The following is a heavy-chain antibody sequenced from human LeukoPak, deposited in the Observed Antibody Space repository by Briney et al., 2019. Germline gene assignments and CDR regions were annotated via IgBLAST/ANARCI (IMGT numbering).Heavy chain of an antibody. CDR3: ARLGYYYDSSGYYLYYFDY. CDR1: GGSISSYY. J-gene: IGHJ4*02. CDR2: IYYSGST. Sequence: SETLSLTCNVSGGSISSYYWSWIRQPPGKGLEWIGYIYYSGSTNYNPSLKSRVTISVDTSKNQFSLKLSSVTAADKAVYYCARLGYYYDSSGYYLYYFDYWGQGTLVTVSS. V-gene: IGHV4-59*08. D-gene: IGHD3-22*01.